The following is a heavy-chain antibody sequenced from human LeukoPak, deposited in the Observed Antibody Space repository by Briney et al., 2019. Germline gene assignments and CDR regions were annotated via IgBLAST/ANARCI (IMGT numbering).Heavy chain of an antibody. D-gene: IGHD3-22*01. CDR3: ARHGSGNYYDSSGYYNPLHYYYYYYGMDV. Sequence: SETLSLTCTVSGGSISSYYWSWIRQPPGKGLEWTGYIYYSGSTNYNPSLKSRVTISVDTSKNQFSLKLSSVTAADTAVYYCARHGSGNYYDSSGYYNPLHYYYYYYGMDVWGQGTTVTVSS. V-gene: IGHV4-59*08. CDR2: IYYSGST. CDR1: GGSISSYY. J-gene: IGHJ6*02.